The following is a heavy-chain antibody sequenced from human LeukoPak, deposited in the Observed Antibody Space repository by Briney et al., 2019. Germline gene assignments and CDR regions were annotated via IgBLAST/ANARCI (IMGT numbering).Heavy chain of an antibody. CDR1: VFMHRWFR. CDR2: IKQGGSEL. CDR3: AGDRESESDSEGEY. Sequence: PLGSLRLSFSGSVFMHRWFRMSWVRQAPGKGVEYVALIKQGGSELYIMDSVRERFTIYIHGATNSLALPVNNQRVEEGPVYYFAGDRESESDSEGEYWGQGTLVTVS. V-gene: IGHV3-7*01. J-gene: IGHJ4*02. D-gene: IGHD4-11*01.